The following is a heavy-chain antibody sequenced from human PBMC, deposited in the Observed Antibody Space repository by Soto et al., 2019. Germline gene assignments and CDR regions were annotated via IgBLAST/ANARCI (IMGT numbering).Heavy chain of an antibody. V-gene: IGHV3-53*01. CDR1: GFTVSSNY. Sequence: GSLRLSCAASGFTVSSNYMSWVRQAPWKGLEWVSFIYSGGSTYYADSVKGRFTISRDNSKNTLYLQMNSLRAEDTAVYYCARDHKYNWFDPWGQGTLVTVSS. CDR2: IYSGGST. CDR3: ARDHKYNWFDP. J-gene: IGHJ5*02.